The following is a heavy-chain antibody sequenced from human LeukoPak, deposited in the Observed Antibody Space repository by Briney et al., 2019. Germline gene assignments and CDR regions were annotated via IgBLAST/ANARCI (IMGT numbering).Heavy chain of an antibody. CDR1: GYSFTSYW. CDR2: IYPGDSDT. CDR3: ARDQADCSSTSCYDYPDY. J-gene: IGHJ4*02. D-gene: IGHD2-2*01. V-gene: IGHV5-51*01. Sequence: ESRKISCKGSGYSFTSYWIGWERQMPGKGLEWMGIIYPGDSDTRYSPSFQGQVTISAAKSISTAYLQWSSLKASDTAMYYCARDQADCSSTSCYDYPDYWGQGTLVTVSS.